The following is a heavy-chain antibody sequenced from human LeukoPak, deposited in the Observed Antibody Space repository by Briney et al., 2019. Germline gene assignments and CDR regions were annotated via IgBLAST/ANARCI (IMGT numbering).Heavy chain of an antibody. CDR3: ARDSARWGSAYYYMDV. J-gene: IGHJ6*03. CDR1: GGSISSSSYY. V-gene: IGHV4-61*02. Sequence: SETLSLTCTVSGGSISSSSYYWSWIRQPAGKGLEWIGRIYTSGSTNYNPSLKSRVTMSVDTSKNQFSLKLSSVTAADTAVYYCARDSARWGSAYYYMDVWGKGTTVTVSS. CDR2: IYTSGST. D-gene: IGHD2-21*01.